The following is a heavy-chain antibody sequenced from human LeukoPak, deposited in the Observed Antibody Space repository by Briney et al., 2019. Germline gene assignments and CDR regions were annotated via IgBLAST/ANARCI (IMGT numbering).Heavy chain of an antibody. D-gene: IGHD3-22*01. CDR2: ISYDGSNK. Sequence: GGSLRLSCAASGFTFSSYAMHWVRQAPGKGLEWVAVISYDGSNKYYADSVKGRFTISRDNSKNTLSLQMNSLRPEDTAVYYCARSGDAITMLAVAFDYWGQGTLVTVSS. CDR3: ARSGDAITMLAVAFDY. J-gene: IGHJ4*02. CDR1: GFTFSSYA. V-gene: IGHV3-30*04.